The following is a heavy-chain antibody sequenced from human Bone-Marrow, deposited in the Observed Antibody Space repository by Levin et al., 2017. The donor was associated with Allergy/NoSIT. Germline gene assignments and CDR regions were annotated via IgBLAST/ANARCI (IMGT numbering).Heavy chain of an antibody. D-gene: IGHD1-1*01. J-gene: IGHJ5*01. Sequence: GESLKISCAASGFTFSSYAMSWVRQAPGKGLEWVSTTSGSGGSTYYADSVRGRFTIFRDNSKDTLYLQMNSLRAEDTAIYYCAKAVGGNWNDDSWGQGTLVTVSS. CDR3: AKAVGGNWNDDS. V-gene: IGHV3-23*01. CDR1: GFTFSSYA. CDR2: TSGSGGST.